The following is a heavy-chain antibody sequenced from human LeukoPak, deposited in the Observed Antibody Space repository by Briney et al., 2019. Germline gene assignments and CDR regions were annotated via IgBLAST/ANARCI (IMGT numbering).Heavy chain of an antibody. J-gene: IGHJ4*02. V-gene: IGHV4-59*01. D-gene: IGHD3-22*01. CDR1: GGSISSYY. CDR2: IYYSGST. CDR3: ARYYYDSSGYYYFRYFDY. Sequence: SETLSLTCTVSGGSISSYYWSWIRQPPGKGLEWIGYIYYSGSTNNNPSLKSRVTTSVDTSKNQFSLKLSYVTAADTAVYYCARYYYDSSGYYYFRYFDYWGQGNLVTVSS.